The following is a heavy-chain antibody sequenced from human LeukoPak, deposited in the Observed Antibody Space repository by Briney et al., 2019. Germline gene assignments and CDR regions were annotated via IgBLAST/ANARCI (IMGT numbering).Heavy chain of an antibody. CDR1: RYSISSGYY. V-gene: IGHV4-38-2*01. J-gene: IGHJ5*02. CDR2: IFQRGYS. CDR3: AGDKETTGNGRPNWFDP. Sequence: SETLSLTCAVSRYSISSGYYWSWIRQPPGQGRQWIGSIFQRGYSYYNPSLKSRVTISVDTSRNQFSLKLSSVTAADTAVYYCAGDKETTGNGRPNWFDPWGQGTLVTVSS. D-gene: IGHD1-1*01.